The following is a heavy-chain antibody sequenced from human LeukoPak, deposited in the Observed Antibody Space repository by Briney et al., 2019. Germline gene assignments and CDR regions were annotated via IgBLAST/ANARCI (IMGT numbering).Heavy chain of an antibody. Sequence: ESRQISCKGSGYTFTNYWIGWVRQMPGKGLEWMGIIYPRDSDTSHSPSFQGQVAISADKSISTAYLQWSSLKASDTAMYYCANHKGDNWGQGTLVSVPS. J-gene: IGHJ4*02. CDR1: GYTFTNYW. CDR3: ANHKGDN. V-gene: IGHV5-51*01. CDR2: IYPRDSDT.